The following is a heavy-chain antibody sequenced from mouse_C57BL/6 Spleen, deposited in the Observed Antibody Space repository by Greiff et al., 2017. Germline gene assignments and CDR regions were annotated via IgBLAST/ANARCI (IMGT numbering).Heavy chain of an antibody. V-gene: IGHV1-42*01. CDR2: INPSTGGT. CDR1: GYSFTGYY. J-gene: IGHJ2*01. Sequence: EVQLQQSGPELVKPGASVKISCKASGYSFTGYYMNWVKQSPEKSLEWIGEINPSTGGTTYNQKFKAKATLTVDKSSSTAYMQLKSLTSEDSAVYYCARSYDYGYYFDYWGQGTTRTVSS. D-gene: IGHD2-4*01. CDR3: ARSYDYGYYFDY.